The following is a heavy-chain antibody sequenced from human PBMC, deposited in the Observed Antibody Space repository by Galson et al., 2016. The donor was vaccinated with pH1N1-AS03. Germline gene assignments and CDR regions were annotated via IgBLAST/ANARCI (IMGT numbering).Heavy chain of an antibody. D-gene: IGHD6-6*01. CDR2: LCHSGST. Sequence: TLSLTCSVSGGAISSYCWNWIRQPPGKGLEWIGHLCHSGSTNYNPSLSGRVTISVDTSTNQFFLTSDSVTATDTAVYYCARDLATSRDYYAMAVWGPGTTVTVYS. J-gene: IGHJ6*01. V-gene: IGHV4-59*01. CDR1: GGAISSYC. CDR3: ARDLATSRDYYAMAV.